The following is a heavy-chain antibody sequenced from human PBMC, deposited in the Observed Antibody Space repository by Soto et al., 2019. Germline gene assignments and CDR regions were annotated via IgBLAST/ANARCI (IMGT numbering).Heavy chain of an antibody. D-gene: IGHD5-12*01. CDR2: IIPIFGTA. CDR3: ARELAKNSGYDPNWFDP. Sequence: SVKVSCKASGGTFSSYAISWVRQAPGQGLEWMGGIIPIFGTANYAQKFQGRVTITADESTSTAYMELSSLRSEDTAVYYCARELAKNSGYDPNWFDPGGQGTLVTVSS. J-gene: IGHJ5*02. V-gene: IGHV1-69*13. CDR1: GGTFSSYA.